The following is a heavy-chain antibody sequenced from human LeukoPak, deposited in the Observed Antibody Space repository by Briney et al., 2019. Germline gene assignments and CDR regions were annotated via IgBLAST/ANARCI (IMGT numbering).Heavy chain of an antibody. CDR2: ISYTRTT. CDR3: ASYLGGPATNWYFDL. D-gene: IGHD3-3*01. J-gene: IGHJ2*01. V-gene: IGHV4-61*08. CDR1: GGSISSGGYS. Sequence: PSETLSLTCAVSGGSISSGGYSWTWIRQPPGKGLEWIGYISYTRTTNCNPSLKSRVTISIDTSKNQFSLRLSSVTAADTAVYYCASYLGGPATNWYFDLWGRGTLVTVSS.